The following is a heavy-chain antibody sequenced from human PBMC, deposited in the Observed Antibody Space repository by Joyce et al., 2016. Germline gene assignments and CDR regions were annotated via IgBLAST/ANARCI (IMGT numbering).Heavy chain of an antibody. D-gene: IGHD6-19*01. J-gene: IGHJ4*02. V-gene: IGHV3-48*02. CDR3: TRENIGVYGTEGLHY. CDR2: ITSSFTI. Sequence: DVQLVESGGGLVQPGGSLRLSCAASGFPFSSYAMHWVRQDPGKGLEVVSYITSSFTIYYADSVKGRFTISRDNAEDSLFLQMNNLRDEDTARYYCTRENIGVYGTEGLHYWGQGALVTVST. CDR1: GFPFSSYA.